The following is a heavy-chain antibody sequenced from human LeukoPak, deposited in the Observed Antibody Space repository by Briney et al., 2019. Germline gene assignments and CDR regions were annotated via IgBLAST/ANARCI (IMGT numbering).Heavy chain of an antibody. V-gene: IGHV3-21*04. J-gene: IGHJ4*02. Sequence: PGGSLRLSCAASGFTFSSYSMNWVRQAPGKGLEWVSSISSSSSYIYYADSVKGRFTISRDNAKNSLYLQMNSLRAEDTAVYYCARAGPENLNWRYYIDFWGQGVLVTVSS. CDR3: ARAGPENLNWRYYIDF. CDR2: ISSSSSYI. CDR1: GFTFSSYS. D-gene: IGHD1-1*01.